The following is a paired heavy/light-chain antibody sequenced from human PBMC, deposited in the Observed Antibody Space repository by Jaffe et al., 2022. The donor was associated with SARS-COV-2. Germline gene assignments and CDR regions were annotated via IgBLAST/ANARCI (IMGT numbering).Heavy chain of an antibody. V-gene: IGHV1-18*01. CDR3: ARVSAYTWLDIVVVPAATTHDY. J-gene: IGHJ4*02. CDR2: ISAYNGNT. Sequence: QVQLVQSGAEVKKPGASVKVSCKASGYTFTSYGISWVRQAPGQGLEWMGWISAYNGNTNYAQKLQGRVTMTTDTSTSTAYMELRSLRSDDTAVYYCARVSAYTWLDIVVVPAATTHDYWGQGTLVTVSS. CDR1: GYTFTSYG. D-gene: IGHD2-2*03.
Light chain of an antibody. CDR3: MQATQFPR. CDR2: KIS. J-gene: IGKJ2*01. V-gene: IGKV2-24*01. Sequence: DIVMTQTPLSSPVTLGQPASISCRSSQSLVHSDGNTYLSWLQQRPGQPPRLLIYKISNRFSGVPDRFSGSGAGTDFTLKISRVEAEDVGVYYCMQATQFPRFGQGTKLEIK. CDR1: QSLVHSDGNTY.